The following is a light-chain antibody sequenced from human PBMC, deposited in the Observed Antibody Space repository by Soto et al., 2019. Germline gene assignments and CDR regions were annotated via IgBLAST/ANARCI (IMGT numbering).Light chain of an antibody. V-gene: IGKV3-15*01. CDR2: GAS. CDR3: QQYNNWPPRIT. J-gene: IGKJ5*01. Sequence: EIVLTQSPATLSLSPGDRATLSCRASQTVSSSYLAWYQQKPGQAPRLLIYGASTRATGIPARFSGSVCGTEFTLTISSLQSEDFAVYYCQQYNNWPPRITFGQGTRVEIK. CDR1: QTVSSSY.